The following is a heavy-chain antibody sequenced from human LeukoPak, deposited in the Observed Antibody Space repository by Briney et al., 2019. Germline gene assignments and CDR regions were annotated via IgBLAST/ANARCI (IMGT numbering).Heavy chain of an antibody. V-gene: IGHV3-64*04. J-gene: IGHJ4*02. Sequence: GGSLRLSCSASGFTFSSYAMHWVRQAPGKGLEYVSAISSNGGSTYYADSVKGRFTISRDNSKNTLYLQMNSLRAEDTAVYYCARDKAYGYSYGYMGYWGQGTLVTVSS. CDR3: ARDKAYGYSYGYMGY. D-gene: IGHD5-18*01. CDR2: ISSNGGST. CDR1: GFTFSSYA.